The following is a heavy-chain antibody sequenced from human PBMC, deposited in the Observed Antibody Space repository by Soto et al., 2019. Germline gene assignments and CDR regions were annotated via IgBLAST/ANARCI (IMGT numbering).Heavy chain of an antibody. CDR1: GYSFTSYW. D-gene: IGHD2-21*02. CDR2: IYPGDSDT. Sequence: GESLKISCKGSGYSFTSYWIGWVRQMPGKGLEWMGIIYPGDSDTRYSPSFQGQVTISADKSISTAYLQWNSLKASDTAMYYCARIGGNSADYYYYGMDVWGQGTTVTVSS. CDR3: ARIGGNSADYYYYGMDV. J-gene: IGHJ6*02. V-gene: IGHV5-51*01.